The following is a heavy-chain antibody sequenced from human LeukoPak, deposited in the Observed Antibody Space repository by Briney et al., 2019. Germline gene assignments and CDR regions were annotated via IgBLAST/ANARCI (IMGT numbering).Heavy chain of an antibody. CDR2: IYPADSDI. CDR1: GYSINNYW. Sequence: GESLKISCKGSGYSINNYWIGWVRQMPGKGLEWMGIIYPADSDIRYSPSFQGQVTISADKSISTAYLQWSSLKASDTAMYYCARQEYCSGGSCYTWYDPWGQGTLVTVSS. CDR3: ARQEYCSGGSCYTWYDP. J-gene: IGHJ5*02. V-gene: IGHV5-51*01. D-gene: IGHD2-15*01.